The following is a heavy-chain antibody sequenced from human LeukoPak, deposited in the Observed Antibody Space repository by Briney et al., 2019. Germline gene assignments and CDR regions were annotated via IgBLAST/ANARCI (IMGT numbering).Heavy chain of an antibody. V-gene: IGHV3-48*02. CDR3: ARDTPFDY. CDR2: ISRSSSTI. CDR1: GFTFSDYS. J-gene: IGHJ4*02. Sequence: PGGSLRPSCAASGFTFSDYSMNWVRQAPGKGLEWISYISRSSSTIYYTDSVKGRFSISRDNAKNSLYLQMNSLRDEDTAVYYCARDTPFDYWGQGTLVTVSS.